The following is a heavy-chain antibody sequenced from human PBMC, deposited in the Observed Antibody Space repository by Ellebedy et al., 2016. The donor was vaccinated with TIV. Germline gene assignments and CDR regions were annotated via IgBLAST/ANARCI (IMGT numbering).Heavy chain of an antibody. CDR3: ATESTGTYYHYTMDV. V-gene: IGHV3-23*01. D-gene: IGHD1-7*01. Sequence: GESLKISCAASGFTFSNYVMAWVRQAPGKGLEWVSAISGSGGNTYYADSVKGRFTISRDNSKNPLYLQMNSLGAEDTAVYYCATESTGTYYHYTMDVWGQGTTVTVSS. J-gene: IGHJ6*02. CDR1: GFTFSNYV. CDR2: ISGSGGNT.